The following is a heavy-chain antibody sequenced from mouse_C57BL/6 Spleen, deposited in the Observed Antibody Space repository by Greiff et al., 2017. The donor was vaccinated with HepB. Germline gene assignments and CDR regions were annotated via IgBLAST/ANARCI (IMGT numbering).Heavy chain of an antibody. V-gene: IGHV1-82*01. Sequence: QVQLQQSGPELVKPGASVKISCKASGYAFSSSWMNWVKQRPGKGLEWIGRIYPGDGDTNYNGKFKGKATLTADKSSSTAYMQLSSLTSEDSAVYFCERGQRAMDYGGQGTSVTVSS. J-gene: IGHJ4*01. CDR2: IYPGDGDT. CDR3: ERGQRAMDY. CDR1: GYAFSSSW.